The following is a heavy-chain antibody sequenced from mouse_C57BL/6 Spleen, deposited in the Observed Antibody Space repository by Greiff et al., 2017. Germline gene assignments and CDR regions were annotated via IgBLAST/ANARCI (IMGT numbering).Heavy chain of an antibody. V-gene: IGHV1-82*01. CDR3: ARGGGFAY. Sequence: QVQLQQSGPELVKPGASVKISCKASGYAFSSSWMNWVKQRPGKGLEWIGRIYPGDGDTNYNGKFKGQATLTADKSSSTAYMQLSSLTSEDSAVYFCARGGGFAYWGQGTLVTVSA. J-gene: IGHJ3*01. CDR1: GYAFSSSW. CDR2: IYPGDGDT.